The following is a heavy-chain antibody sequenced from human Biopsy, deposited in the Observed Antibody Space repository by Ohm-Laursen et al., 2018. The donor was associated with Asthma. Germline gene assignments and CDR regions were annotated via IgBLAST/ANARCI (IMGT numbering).Heavy chain of an antibody. Sequence: ASVTVSCKASGYTVTRYAINWVRQAPGQGLEWMGWINTNTGNPTYAQCFTGRFAFSLDTSVNTAHLQISSLKAEDTAVYYCARMISYYHEMRAPFFDYWGQGTLVTVSS. D-gene: IGHD3-22*01. CDR3: ARMISYYHEMRAPFFDY. J-gene: IGHJ4*02. CDR1: GYTVTRYA. CDR2: INTNTGNP. V-gene: IGHV7-4-1*02.